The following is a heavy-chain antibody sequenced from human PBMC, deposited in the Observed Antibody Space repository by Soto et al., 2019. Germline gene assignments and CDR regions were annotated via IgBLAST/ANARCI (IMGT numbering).Heavy chain of an antibody. CDR2: VVGSGGEI. V-gene: IGHV3-23*01. CDR3: AKDAVYNDGLWLMDS. D-gene: IGHD2-21*01. J-gene: IGHJ5*02. CDR1: GFTISTYA. Sequence: GGSLRLSCAASGFTISTYAMTWVRQAPGKGLECVSGVVGSGGEIYYADSVKGRFTISKVNSKNTLYLQMNSLRDEDTAVYYCAKDAVYNDGLWLMDSWGQGTLVTVSS.